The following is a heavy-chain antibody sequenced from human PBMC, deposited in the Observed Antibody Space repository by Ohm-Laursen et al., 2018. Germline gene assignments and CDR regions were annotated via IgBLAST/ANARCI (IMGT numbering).Heavy chain of an antibody. CDR3: ARAGGDTGPYVRWFDP. CDR2: INSDGTSI. Sequence: SLRLSCSASGFTFSDYWMHWVRQAPGKGLVWVSRINSDGTSITNADSVRGRFTISRDNAENTLYLEMNSLTAEDTAVYYCARAGGDTGPYVRWFDPGGQGTLVTVS. V-gene: IGHV3-74*01. J-gene: IGHJ5*02. D-gene: IGHD3-16*01. CDR1: GFTFSDYW.